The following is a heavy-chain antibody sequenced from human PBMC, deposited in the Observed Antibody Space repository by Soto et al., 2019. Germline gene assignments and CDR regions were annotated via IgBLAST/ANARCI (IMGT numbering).Heavy chain of an antibody. CDR2: IYYSGST. J-gene: IGHJ6*02. V-gene: IGHV4-59*01. CDR3: ARALPVGYCSGGSCYPPTYGMDV. CDR1: GGSISSDY. Sequence: SETLSLTCTVSGGSISSDYWSWIRQPPGKGLEWIGYIYYSGSTNYNPSLKSRVTISVDKSKNQFSLKLSSVTAADTAVYYCARALPVGYCSGGSCYPPTYGMDVWCQGTTVTLSS. D-gene: IGHD2-15*01.